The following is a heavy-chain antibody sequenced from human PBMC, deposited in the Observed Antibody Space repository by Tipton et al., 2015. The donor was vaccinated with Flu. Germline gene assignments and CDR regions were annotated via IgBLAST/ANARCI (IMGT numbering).Heavy chain of an antibody. CDR1: GYAFTSYT. Sequence: QVQLVQSGAEVKKPGASVKVSCKASGYAFTSYTISWVRQAPGQGLEWMGRINTYNGETNYAQKSQGRVTMTTDTSTSTVYMELRSLRSDDTAIYYCARPGGPAAINPFSYFDFWGQGTLVTVSS. V-gene: IGHV1-18*04. CDR2: INTYNGET. D-gene: IGHD2-2*01. J-gene: IGHJ4*02. CDR3: ARPGGPAAINPFSYFDF.